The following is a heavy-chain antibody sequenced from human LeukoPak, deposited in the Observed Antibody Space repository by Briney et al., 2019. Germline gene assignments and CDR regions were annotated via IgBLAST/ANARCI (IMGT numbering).Heavy chain of an antibody. V-gene: IGHV1-69*05. D-gene: IGHD6-6*01. J-gene: IGHJ4*02. CDR2: IIPIFGTA. Sequence: GASEEVSCKASGGTFSSYAISWARQAPGQGLEWMGGIIPIFGTANYARKFQGRVTITTDESTSTAYMELSSLRSEDTAVYYCARGSSSSPLNLDYWGQGTLVTVSS. CDR1: GGTFSSYA. CDR3: ARGSSSSPLNLDY.